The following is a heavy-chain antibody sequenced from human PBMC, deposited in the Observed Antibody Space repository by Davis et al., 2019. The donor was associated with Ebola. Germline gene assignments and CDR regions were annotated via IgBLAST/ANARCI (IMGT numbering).Heavy chain of an antibody. V-gene: IGHV3-7*01. J-gene: IGHJ2*01. CDR2: IKYDGGEK. D-gene: IGHD6-19*01. CDR1: GFTFSSHW. Sequence: PGGSLRLSCAASGFTFSSHWMSWVRQAPGKELEWVANIKYDGGEKYYVDSVKGRFTISRDNAKNSLYLQINSLRAEDTAVYYCAREDHIAVAGTGWYFDLWGRGTLVTVSS. CDR3: AREDHIAVAGTGWYFDL.